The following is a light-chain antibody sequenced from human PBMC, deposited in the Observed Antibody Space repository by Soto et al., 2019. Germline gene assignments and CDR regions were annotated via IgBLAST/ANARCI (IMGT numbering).Light chain of an antibody. V-gene: IGKV3-15*01. J-gene: IGKJ1*01. Sequence: ETVMTQSPATLSVSPGERATLSCRASQSVNSNLAWYQQKLGQAPRVLIYGASTWATGIPDRFSGSGSGTEFILTISSLQSEDFAVYYCQQYNNWPQTFGQGTKV. CDR1: QSVNSN. CDR3: QQYNNWPQT. CDR2: GAS.